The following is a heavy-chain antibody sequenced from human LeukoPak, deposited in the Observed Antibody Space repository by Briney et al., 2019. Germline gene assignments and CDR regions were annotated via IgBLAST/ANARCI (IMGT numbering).Heavy chain of an antibody. CDR1: GFTFNNYA. CDR2: ISGGGGST. V-gene: IGHV3-23*01. Sequence: GGSLRLSCAASGFTFNNYAMTWVRQAPGKGLEWVSAISGGGGSTYYADSVKGRFTISRDNSKNTLYLQMNSLRAEDTAIYSCAKDRSSSGSYYPDSWGQGTLVTVSS. CDR3: AKDRSSSGSYYPDS. D-gene: IGHD1-26*01. J-gene: IGHJ4*02.